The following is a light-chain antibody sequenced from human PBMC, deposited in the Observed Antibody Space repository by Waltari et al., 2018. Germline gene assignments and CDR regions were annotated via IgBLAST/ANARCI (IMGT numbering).Light chain of an antibody. Sequence: DIQMTQSPSTLSASVGDRVTITCRASQSISSWLAWYQQKPGKAPTHLIYTASNLESWIPSRFIGSGSWTEFSLTISSLQPDDFATYYCQQYNSYSTFGQGTKLEI. CDR2: TAS. CDR1: QSISSW. J-gene: IGKJ2*01. CDR3: QQYNSYST. V-gene: IGKV1-5*03.